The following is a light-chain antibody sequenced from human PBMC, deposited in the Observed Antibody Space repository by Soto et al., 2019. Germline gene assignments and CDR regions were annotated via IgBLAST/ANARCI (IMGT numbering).Light chain of an antibody. CDR3: QQYGSSST. V-gene: IGKV1-8*01. Sequence: AIRMTQSPSSFSASTGDTVTITCRASQGISSYLAWYQQKPGKAPKLLIYAASSRPTGIPDRFSGSGSGTDFTLTISRLEPEDFAVYYCQQYGSSSTFGQGTRLEI. CDR2: AAS. CDR1: QGISSY. J-gene: IGKJ5*01.